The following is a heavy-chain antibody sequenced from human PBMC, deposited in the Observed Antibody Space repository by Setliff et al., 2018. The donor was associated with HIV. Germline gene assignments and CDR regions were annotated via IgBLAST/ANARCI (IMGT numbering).Heavy chain of an antibody. CDR1: GFTVTSNY. CDR2: IYSGGNT. J-gene: IGHJ6*02. Sequence: GGSLRLSCAASGFTVTSNYMSWVRQAPGKGLEWVSVIYSGGNTYYADSVKGRFTISRDNSKNTLYFQMNSLRAEDTAVYYCAREEGGLYGMDVWGQGTTVTVSS. V-gene: IGHV3-66*02. CDR3: AREEGGLYGMDV. D-gene: IGHD3-16*01.